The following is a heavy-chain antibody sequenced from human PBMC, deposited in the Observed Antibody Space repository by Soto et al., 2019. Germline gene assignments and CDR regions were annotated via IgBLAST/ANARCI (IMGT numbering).Heavy chain of an antibody. CDR3: ASEDIIRIPAVWDF. D-gene: IGHD2-2*01. CDR1: GFAFNNYG. J-gene: IGHJ4*02. Sequence: PGGSLRLSCTVSGFAFNNYGINWVRQAPGKGLEWVSSISKSDYTYYSDSVKGRFAISRDNAKSSVSLQMNTLRVEDTAVYYCASEDIIRIPAVWDFWGQGTLVTVSS. CDR2: ISKSDYT. V-gene: IGHV3-21*01.